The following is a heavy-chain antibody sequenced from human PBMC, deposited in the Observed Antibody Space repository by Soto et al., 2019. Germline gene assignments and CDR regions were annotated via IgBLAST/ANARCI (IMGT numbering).Heavy chain of an antibody. Sequence: SETLSLTCTVSGASISGFYWSWIRKSAGKGLEWIGRIYATGTTDYNPSLKSRVMMSVDTSKKQFSLKLRSVTASDTAVYYCVRDGTKTLRDWFDPWGQGISVTVSS. CDR3: VRDGTKTLRDWFDP. CDR1: GASISGFY. J-gene: IGHJ5*02. V-gene: IGHV4-4*07. D-gene: IGHD1-1*01. CDR2: IYATGTT.